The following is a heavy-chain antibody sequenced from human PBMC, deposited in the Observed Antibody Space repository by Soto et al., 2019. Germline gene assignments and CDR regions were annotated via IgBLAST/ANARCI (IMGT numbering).Heavy chain of an antibody. CDR2: IIPILGRA. CDR3: ATDGGFCTGGSCN. D-gene: IGHD2-15*01. V-gene: IGHV1-69*08. CDR1: GGTFTNYS. J-gene: IGHJ4*02. Sequence: QVQLVQSGAEVREPGSSVKVSCKPSGGTFTNYSISWVRQAPGQGLEWMGRIIPILGRANYAQRFKGRVSITADKFTSTVYVEVYSIGSDDTAVYYCATDGGFCTGGSCNWGQGTLVTVSS.